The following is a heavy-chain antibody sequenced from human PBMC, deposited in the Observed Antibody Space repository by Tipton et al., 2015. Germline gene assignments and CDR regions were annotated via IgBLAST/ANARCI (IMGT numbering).Heavy chain of an antibody. CDR1: GASISSHAYY. J-gene: IGHJ6*02. D-gene: IGHD4-17*01. V-gene: IGHV4-39*01. Sequence: TLSLTCTVSGASISSHAYYWDWLRQPPGKGLEWIGTISYSGSPYYNPSLKSRVTVSVDTSKNQFSLKLTSLTAADTAVYYCATRIYGVYSIDVWGQGTSVTVSS. CDR2: ISYSGSP. CDR3: ATRIYGVYSIDV.